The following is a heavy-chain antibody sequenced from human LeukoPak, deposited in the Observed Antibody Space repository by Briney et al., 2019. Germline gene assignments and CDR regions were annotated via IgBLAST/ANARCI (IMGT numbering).Heavy chain of an antibody. CDR1: GFIFSNYA. D-gene: IGHD2-15*01. V-gene: IGHV3-21*01. CDR3: ARDLAPYCSGGRCSTFDY. Sequence: GGSLRLSCATSGFIFSNYAVNWVRQAPGKGLEWVSSISGSSSYIYYADSVKGRFTISRDNAKNSLYLQMNSLRGEDTALYYCARDLAPYCSGGRCSTFDYWGQGTLVTVSS. J-gene: IGHJ4*02. CDR2: ISGSSSYI.